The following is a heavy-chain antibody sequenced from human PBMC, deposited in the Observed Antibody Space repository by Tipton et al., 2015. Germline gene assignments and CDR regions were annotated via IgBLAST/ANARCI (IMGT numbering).Heavy chain of an antibody. CDR2: ISSSGSTI. D-gene: IGHD2-2*03. V-gene: IGHV3-48*02. CDR1: GFTFSSSW. J-gene: IGHJ4*02. CDR3: ARVGGYCSRTSCYVPADY. Sequence: SLRLSCAASGFTFSSSWMTWVRQAPGKGLEWVSYISSSGSTIYYADSVKGRFTISRDNAKNSLYLQMNSLRDEDTAVYYCARVGGYCSRTSCYVPADYWGQGTLVTVSS.